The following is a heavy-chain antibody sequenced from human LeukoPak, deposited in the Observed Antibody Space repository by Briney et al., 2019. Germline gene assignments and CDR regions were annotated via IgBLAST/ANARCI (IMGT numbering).Heavy chain of an antibody. V-gene: IGHV4-34*01. CDR1: GASFSGFY. D-gene: IGHD3-22*01. J-gene: IGHJ4*02. Sequence: SETLSLTCAVYGASFSGFYWSWIRQPPGKGLEWIGEISHSGSANCNPSLKSRVTISVDTSKKQFSLKLSSVTAADTAVYYCARRRDDSSGYYWYFDYWGQGTLVTVSS. CDR3: ARRRDDSSGYYWYFDY. CDR2: ISHSGSA.